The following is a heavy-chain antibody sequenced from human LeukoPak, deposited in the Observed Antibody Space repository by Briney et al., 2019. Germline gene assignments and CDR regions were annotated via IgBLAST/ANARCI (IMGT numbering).Heavy chain of an antibody. J-gene: IGHJ4*02. CDR3: ARLRVSGSYLNYFDY. Sequence: PSETLSLTCTVSNGSISSYHWSWVRQPPGKGREWIGYILTSGTTNYNPSLKSRLTISVDTSKNQFTLKLSSVTAADTAVYYCARLRVSGSYLNYFDYWGQGTLVTVSS. D-gene: IGHD1-26*01. V-gene: IGHV4-4*09. CDR2: ILTSGTT. CDR1: NGSISSYH.